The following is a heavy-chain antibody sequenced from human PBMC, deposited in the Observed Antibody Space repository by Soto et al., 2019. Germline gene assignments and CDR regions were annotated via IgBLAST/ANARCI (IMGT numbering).Heavy chain of an antibody. V-gene: IGHV3-11*01. CDR1: GFTFSDYY. J-gene: IGHJ6*03. CDR3: ATHQEPYVLRFLGGRDYHYMDV. CDR2: ISSSGSTI. Sequence: GGSLRLSCAASGFTFSDYYMSWIRQAPGKGLEWVSYISSSGSTIYYADSVKGRFTISRDNAKNSLYLQMNSLRAEDTAVYYCATHQEPYVLRFLGGRDYHYMDVWGKGTTVTVSS. D-gene: IGHD3-3*01.